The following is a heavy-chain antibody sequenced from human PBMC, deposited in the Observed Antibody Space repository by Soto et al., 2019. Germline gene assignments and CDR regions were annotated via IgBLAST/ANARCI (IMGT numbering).Heavy chain of an antibody. V-gene: IGHV4-39*01. CDR3: ASQKAYNDFWSGYSPYYYYYYGMDV. CDR1: VGSISSSSYY. Sequence: PSETLSVTCTVSVGSISSSSYYWGWILQPPGKGLEWIGSIYYGGSTYYNPSLKSRVTISVDTSKNQFSLKLSSVTAADTAVYYCASQKAYNDFWSGYSPYYYYYYGMDVWGQGTTVTVSS. J-gene: IGHJ6*02. CDR2: IYYGGST. D-gene: IGHD3-3*01.